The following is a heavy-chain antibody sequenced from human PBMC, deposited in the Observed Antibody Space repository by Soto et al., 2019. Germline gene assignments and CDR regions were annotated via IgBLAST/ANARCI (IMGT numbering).Heavy chain of an antibody. CDR1: VGSINSGGYY. CDR2: IYYSGST. D-gene: IGHD1-7*01. CDR3: ARAGNPELFDP. Sequence: PSETLSLTCTVSVGSINSGGYYWSWIRQFPGKGLEWIGYIYYSGSTYYNPSLKSRATISVDTFENQFSLKLSSVNAADTAVYYCARAGNPELFDPWGQGTLVTVSS. J-gene: IGHJ5*02. V-gene: IGHV4-31*03.